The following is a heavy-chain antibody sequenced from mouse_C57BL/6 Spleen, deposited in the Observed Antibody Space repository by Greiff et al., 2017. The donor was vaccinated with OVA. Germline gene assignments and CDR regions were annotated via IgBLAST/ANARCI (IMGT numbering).Heavy chain of an antibody. Sequence: VQLQQPGTELVKPGASVKLSCNASGYTFTRYWMHWVKQRPGPGREWIGNINPSNGGTNYNEKFKSKATLTVDNSSSTAYMQLSSLTSEDSAVYYCARGGRNYNLYFEVWGTGTTVSVSS. CDR2: INPSNGGT. V-gene: IGHV1-53*01. CDR3: ARGGRNYNLYFEV. J-gene: IGHJ1*03. CDR1: GYTFTRYW. D-gene: IGHD2-1*01.